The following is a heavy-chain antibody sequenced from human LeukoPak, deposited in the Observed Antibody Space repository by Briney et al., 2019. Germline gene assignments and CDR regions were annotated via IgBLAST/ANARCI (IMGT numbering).Heavy chain of an antibody. J-gene: IGHJ4*02. CDR3: VISSWSYYFDY. CDR1: GYTFTCYD. V-gene: IGHV1-8*01. Sequence: ASVKVSCKASGYTFTCYDINWVRQATGQGLEWMGWMNPNSGNTGYAQKFQGRVTMTRNTSISTAYMELSSLRSEDTAVYYCVISSWSYYFDYWGQGTLVTVSS. D-gene: IGHD6-13*01. CDR2: MNPNSGNT.